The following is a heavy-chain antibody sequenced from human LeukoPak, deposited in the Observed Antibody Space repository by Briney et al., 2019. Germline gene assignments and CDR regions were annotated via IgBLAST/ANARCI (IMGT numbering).Heavy chain of an antibody. V-gene: IGHV7-4-1*02. D-gene: IGHD6-19*01. CDR3: ARDASGIAVPRFDY. Sequence: ASVKVSCKTSGYTFTSYAMNWVRQAPGQGLEWMGWINTNTGNPTYAQGFTGRFVFSLDTSVSTAYLQISSLKAEDTAVYYCARDASGIAVPRFDYWGQGTLVTVSS. CDR2: INTNTGNP. J-gene: IGHJ4*02. CDR1: GYTFTSYA.